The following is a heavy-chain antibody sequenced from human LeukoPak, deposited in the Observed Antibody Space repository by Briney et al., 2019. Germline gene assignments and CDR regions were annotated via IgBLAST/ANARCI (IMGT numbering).Heavy chain of an antibody. CDR2: IYHGGST. D-gene: IGHD5-18*01. J-gene: IGHJ4*02. CDR1: GGSISSYY. CDR3: ASKRYTAPYYYDS. V-gene: IGHV4-59*12. Sequence: SETLSLTCTVSGGSISSYYWSWIRQPPGKGLEWIGEIYHGGSTNYNPSLKSRVTISVDKSKNQFSLKLNSVTAADTAVYYCASKRYTAPYYYDSWGQGPLVTVSS.